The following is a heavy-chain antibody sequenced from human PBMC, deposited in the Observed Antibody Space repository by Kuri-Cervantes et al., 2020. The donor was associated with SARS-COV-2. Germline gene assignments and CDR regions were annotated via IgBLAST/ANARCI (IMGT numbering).Heavy chain of an antibody. CDR2: INPDGSYT. V-gene: IGHV3-74*01. CDR3: VRDGDHWNFDY. J-gene: IGHJ4*02. CDR1: GFTFSGHG. Sequence: SLMISCAASGFTFSGHGIHWVRQAPGKGLVWVSRINPDGSYTNNADSVKGRFTLSRDNAKNMLFLQMNSLRAEDTAVYYCVRDGDHWNFDYWGQGTLVTVSS. D-gene: IGHD1-1*01.